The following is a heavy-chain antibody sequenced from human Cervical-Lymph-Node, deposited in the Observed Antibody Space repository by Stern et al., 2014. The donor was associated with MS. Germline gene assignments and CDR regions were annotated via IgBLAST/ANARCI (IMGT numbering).Heavy chain of an antibody. D-gene: IGHD6-6*01. J-gene: IGHJ4*02. Sequence: VKLLESGSELKKPGASVKVSCKASGYNLTTYAINWVRQAPGQGLEWLGWINTKTGNPTFAQGFTGRFVFSLDTSINTAYLQISSLKAEDSAVYYCATWGAGSSPPLFYWGQGTLVTVSS. V-gene: IGHV7-4-1*02. CDR3: ATWGAGSSPPLFY. CDR1: GYNLTTYA. CDR2: INTKTGNP.